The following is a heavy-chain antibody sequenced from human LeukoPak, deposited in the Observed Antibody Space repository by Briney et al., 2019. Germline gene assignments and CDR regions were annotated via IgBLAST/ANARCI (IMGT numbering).Heavy chain of an antibody. CDR1: GGTFSSYA. Sequence: ASVKVSCKASGGTFSSYAISWVRQAPGQGLEWVGGIIPIFGTANYAQKFQGRVTITADESTSTAYMELSSLRSEDAAVYYCARDSGSGNNDYWGQGTLVTVSS. CDR3: ARDSGSGNNDY. V-gene: IGHV1-69*13. D-gene: IGHD1-26*01. J-gene: IGHJ4*02. CDR2: IIPIFGTA.